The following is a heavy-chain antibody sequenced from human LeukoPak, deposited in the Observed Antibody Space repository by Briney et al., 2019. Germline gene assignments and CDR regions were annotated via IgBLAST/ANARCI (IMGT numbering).Heavy chain of an antibody. D-gene: IGHD7-27*01. J-gene: IGHJ4*02. CDR1: VFTSSRYW. V-gene: IGHV3-7*04. CDR3: ARDDNWGSDY. CDR2: IKRDGSEK. Sequence: GGSLRLSCAASVFTSSRYWMSWVRQAPGKGLEWVANIKRDGSEKYYVDSVKGRFTISRDNAKNSLYLQMNSLRAEDTAVYYCARDDNWGSDYWGQGTLVTVSS.